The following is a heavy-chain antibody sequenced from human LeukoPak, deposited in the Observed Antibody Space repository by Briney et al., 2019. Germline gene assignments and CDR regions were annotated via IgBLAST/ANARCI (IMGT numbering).Heavy chain of an antibody. CDR3: TRHPYYGDYVDDAFDI. CDR1: GGSLSSNSYY. V-gene: IGHV4-39*01. D-gene: IGHD4-17*01. J-gene: IGHJ3*02. CDR2: IYYSGST. Sequence: SETLSLTCTVSGGSLSSNSYYWGWIRQPPGKGLEWIGSIYYSGSTYYNPSLRSRVTISVDTSKNQFSLKLSSVTAADTAVYYCTRHPYYGDYVDDAFDIWGQGTMVTVSS.